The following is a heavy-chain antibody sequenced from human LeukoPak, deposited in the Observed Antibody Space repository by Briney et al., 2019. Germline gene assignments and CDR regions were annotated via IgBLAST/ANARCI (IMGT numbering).Heavy chain of an antibody. CDR1: GFTFSSYW. CDR2: IRQDGSEK. J-gene: IGHJ4*02. D-gene: IGHD3-10*01. V-gene: IGHV3-7*01. Sequence: GGSLRLSCAASGFTFSSYWMSWVRQAPGKGLEWVANIRQDGSEKYYVDSVKGRFTISRDNAKNSLYLQMNSLRAEDTAVYYCARDWEYYYGSGSSPGYWGQGTLVTVSS. CDR3: ARDWEYYYGSGSSPGY.